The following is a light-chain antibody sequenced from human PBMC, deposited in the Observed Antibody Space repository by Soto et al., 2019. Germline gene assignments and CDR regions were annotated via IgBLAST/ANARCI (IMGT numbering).Light chain of an antibody. CDR2: WAS. CDR3: HQYFNTPWT. J-gene: IGKJ1*01. V-gene: IGKV4-1*01. CDR1: QSVLYSSNNKNY. Sequence: DIVMTQSPDSLAVSLGERATINCKSSQSVLYSSNNKNYLAWYQQKPGQPPKLLIYWASARESGVPDRFSGSGSGTDFTLTISSLQAEDVAVYYCHQYFNTPWTFGQGTQVDIX.